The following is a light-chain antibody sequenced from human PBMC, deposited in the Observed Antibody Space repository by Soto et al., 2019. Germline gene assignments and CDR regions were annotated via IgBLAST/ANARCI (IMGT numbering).Light chain of an antibody. CDR3: QQNESSPLT. J-gene: IGKJ4*01. Sequence: EIVLTQSPDTLSLSPGDRATLSCRASQSVSSSFLAWYHQKPGQAPRLLIYRASSRATGIPDRFTGSGSGTDFTLTISRLEPEYVAVYYCQQNESSPLTFGGGTKVEIK. V-gene: IGKV3-20*01. CDR2: RAS. CDR1: QSVSSSF.